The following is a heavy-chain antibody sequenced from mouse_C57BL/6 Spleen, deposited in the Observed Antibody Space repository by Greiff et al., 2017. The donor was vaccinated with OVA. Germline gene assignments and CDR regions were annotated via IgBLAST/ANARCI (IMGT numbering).Heavy chain of an antibody. CDR2: IYPSDSET. J-gene: IGHJ3*01. V-gene: IGHV1-61*01. CDR1: GYTFTSYW. Sequence: QVQLQQPGAELVRPGSSVKLSCKASGYTFTSYWMDWVKQRPGQGLEWIGNIYPSDSETHYNQKFKGKATLTVDKSSSTAYMQLSSLTSEDSAVDYCAREGGYDYDGFAYWGEGTLVTVSA. D-gene: IGHD2-4*01. CDR3: AREGGYDYDGFAY.